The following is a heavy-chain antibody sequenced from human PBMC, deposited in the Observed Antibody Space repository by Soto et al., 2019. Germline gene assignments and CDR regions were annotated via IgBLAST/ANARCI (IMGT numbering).Heavy chain of an antibody. CDR3: AKSIRTTLSVYDY. V-gene: IGHV3-23*01. Sequence: EVQLLQSGGALVQPGGSLRLSCAASGFTFTSFTMNWVRQAPGKGLEWVSAISGSGYNTYDADSERGRFTISRDNSKNMLYLQMNSLRGDDTAVYFCAKSIRTTLSVYDYWGQGALVTVSS. CDR1: GFTFTSFT. CDR2: ISGSGYNT. J-gene: IGHJ4*02. D-gene: IGHD4-17*01.